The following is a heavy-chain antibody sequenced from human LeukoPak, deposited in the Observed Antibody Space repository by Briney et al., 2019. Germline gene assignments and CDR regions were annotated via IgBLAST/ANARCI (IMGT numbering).Heavy chain of an antibody. CDR1: GFTFSSYS. D-gene: IGHD3-10*01. J-gene: IGHJ4*02. CDR3: ARHLRMVRGVIIQGPWYFDY. Sequence: GGSLRLSCAASGFTFSSYSMNWVRQAPGKGLEWVSSISSSSSYIYYADSVKGRFTISRDNAKNSLYLQMNSLRAEDTAVYYCARHLRMVRGVIIQGPWYFDYWGQGTLVTVSS. CDR2: ISSSSSYI. V-gene: IGHV3-21*01.